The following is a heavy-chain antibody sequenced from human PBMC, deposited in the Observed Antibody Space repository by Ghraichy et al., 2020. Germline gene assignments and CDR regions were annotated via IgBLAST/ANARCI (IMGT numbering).Heavy chain of an antibody. D-gene: IGHD2-21*01. J-gene: IGHJ5*02. Sequence: IGGLIPMFGTPKYAQKFQDRVTITADESTTTAYMELSSLRSEDTAIYYCAHEIIHLDPGGQGTLVTVSS. CDR2: LIPMFGTP. CDR3: AHEIIHLDP. V-gene: IGHV1-69*01.